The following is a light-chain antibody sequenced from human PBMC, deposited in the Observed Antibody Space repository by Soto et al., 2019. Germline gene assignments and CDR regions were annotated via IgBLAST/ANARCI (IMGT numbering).Light chain of an antibody. Sequence: IQIAQSPSTLSGSVGDGGTLTCRASQTICSWLAWYQQKPGKPPKLLIFAASNLHSGVPSRFSGSRSGTDCTLTINNLQAEDFATYYGLQEYNYPRTFGQGTKVDI. J-gene: IGKJ1*01. CDR2: AAS. V-gene: IGKV1-6*01. CDR1: QTICSW. CDR3: LQEYNYPRT.